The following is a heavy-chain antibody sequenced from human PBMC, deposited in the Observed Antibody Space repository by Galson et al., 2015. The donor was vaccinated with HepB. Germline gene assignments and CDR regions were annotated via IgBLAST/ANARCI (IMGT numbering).Heavy chain of an antibody. V-gene: IGHV1-24*01. Sequence: SVKVSCKVSGYTLTELSMHWVRQAPGKGLEWMGGFDPEDGETIYAQKFQGRVTMTGDTSTDTAYMELSSLRSEDTAVYYCATGNLVGATTEWFDPWGQGTLVTVSS. D-gene: IGHD1-26*01. CDR3: ATGNLVGATTEWFDP. CDR2: FDPEDGET. J-gene: IGHJ5*02. CDR1: GYTLTELS.